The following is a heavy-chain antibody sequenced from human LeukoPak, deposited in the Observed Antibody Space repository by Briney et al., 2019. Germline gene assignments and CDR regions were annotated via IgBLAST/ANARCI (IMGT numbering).Heavy chain of an antibody. Sequence: ASVKVSCKASGYTFTSNYIHWVRQAPGQGLEWMGMIYPRDGSTSYAQKFQGRVTVTRDTSTSTVHMELSGLRSEDTAVYYCARDREGFDYWGQGTLVTVSS. CDR2: IYPRDGST. CDR3: ARDREGFDY. V-gene: IGHV1-46*01. CDR1: GYTFTSNY. J-gene: IGHJ4*02.